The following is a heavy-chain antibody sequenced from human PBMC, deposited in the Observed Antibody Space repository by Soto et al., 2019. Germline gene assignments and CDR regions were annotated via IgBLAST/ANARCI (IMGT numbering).Heavy chain of an antibody. Sequence: SETLSITYTVSGGYISSHYWSWIRQPPGKGLEWIGYIYYSGSTNYNPSLKSRVTISVDTSKNQFSLKLSSVTAADTAVYYCAREGLDYGDYYVHFGAWRQRHLVTACS. CDR1: GGYISSHY. D-gene: IGHD4-17*01. J-gene: IGHJ5*02. V-gene: IGHV4-59*11. CDR2: IYYSGST. CDR3: AREGLDYGDYYVHFGA.